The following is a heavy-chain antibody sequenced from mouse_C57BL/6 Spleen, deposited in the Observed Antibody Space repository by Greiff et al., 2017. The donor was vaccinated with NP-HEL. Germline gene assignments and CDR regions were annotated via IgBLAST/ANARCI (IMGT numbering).Heavy chain of an antibody. CDR3: AREGVRWYFDY. V-gene: IGHV5-4*01. D-gene: IGHD2-1*01. CDR2: ISDGGSYT. CDR1: GFTFSSYA. Sequence: EVQRVESGGGLVKPGGSLKLSCAASGFTFSSYAMSWVRQTPEKRLEWVATISDGGSYTYYPDNVKGRFTISRDNAKNNLYLQMSHLKSEDTAMYYCAREGVRWYFDYWGQGTTLTVSS. J-gene: IGHJ2*01.